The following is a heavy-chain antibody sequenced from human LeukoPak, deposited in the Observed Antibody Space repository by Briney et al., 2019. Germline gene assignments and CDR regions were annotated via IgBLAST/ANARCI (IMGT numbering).Heavy chain of an antibody. V-gene: IGHV3-21*01. CDR3: ARDFAAGTPYYYMDV. Sequence: KPGGSLRLPCAASGFTFSSYSMNWVRQAPGKGLEWVSSISSSSSYIYYADSVKGRFTISRDNAKNSLYLQMNSLRAEDTAVYYCARDFAAGTPYYYMDVWGKGTTVTVSS. D-gene: IGHD6-13*01. CDR1: GFTFSSYS. J-gene: IGHJ6*03. CDR2: ISSSSSYI.